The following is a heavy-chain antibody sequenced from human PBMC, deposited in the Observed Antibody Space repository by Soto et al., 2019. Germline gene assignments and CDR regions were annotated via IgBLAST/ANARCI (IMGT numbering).Heavy chain of an antibody. V-gene: IGHV5-51*01. Sequence: GESLKISCKGSGYSLTSYWIGWVRQMPEKGLEWMGIIYPGDSDTRYSPSFQGQVTISADKSISTAYLQWSSLKASDTAMYYCARKSCSSTSCYTQGRDVWRKGTTVTVSS. CDR3: ARKSCSSTSCYTQGRDV. D-gene: IGHD2-2*02. CDR1: GYSLTSYW. CDR2: IYPGDSDT. J-gene: IGHJ6*04.